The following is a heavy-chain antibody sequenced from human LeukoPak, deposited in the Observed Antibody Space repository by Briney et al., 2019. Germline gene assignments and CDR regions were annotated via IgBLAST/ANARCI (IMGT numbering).Heavy chain of an antibody. V-gene: IGHV1-2*02. CDR1: GYTFTGYY. Sequence: ASVKVSCKAAGYTFTGYYMHWVRQAPGQGLEWMGWINPDTGATDIAQKFQGRVAMTRDTSISAAYMELSRLRSDDTAVYFSTRDHCSYINCYEDYYYGMDVWGQGTTVTVSS. CDR3: TRDHCSYINCYEDYYYGMDV. CDR2: INPDTGAT. D-gene: IGHD2-15*01. J-gene: IGHJ6*02.